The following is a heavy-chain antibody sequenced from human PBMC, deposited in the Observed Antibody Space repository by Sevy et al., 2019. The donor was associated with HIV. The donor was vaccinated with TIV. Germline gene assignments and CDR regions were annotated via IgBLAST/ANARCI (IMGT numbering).Heavy chain of an antibody. Sequence: GGCLRLSCAASGFTFSNYAMNWVRQAPGKGLEWISGISGSGGSGDKTNYADSVKGRFTISRDDSKNSLYLQLNSLRTEDMVIYYCARKYDSSGYFDYWGQGTLVTVSS. D-gene: IGHD3-22*01. V-gene: IGHV3-23*01. CDR1: GFTFSNYA. CDR3: ARKYDSSGYFDY. CDR2: ISGSGGSGDKT. J-gene: IGHJ4*02.